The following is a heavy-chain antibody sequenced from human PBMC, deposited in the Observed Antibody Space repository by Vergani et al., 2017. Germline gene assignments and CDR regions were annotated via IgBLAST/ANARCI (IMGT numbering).Heavy chain of an antibody. CDR1: GYTFTSYG. J-gene: IGHJ5*02. Sequence: QVQLVQSGAEVKKPGASVKVSCKASGYTFTSYGISWVRQAPGQGLEWMGWISAYNGNTNYAQKPQGRVTMTTDTSTSTAYMELRSLRSDDTAVYYCARVPKLEWLAQPLGPWGQGTLVTVSS. D-gene: IGHD6-19*01. V-gene: IGHV1-18*01. CDR3: ARVPKLEWLAQPLGP. CDR2: ISAYNGNT.